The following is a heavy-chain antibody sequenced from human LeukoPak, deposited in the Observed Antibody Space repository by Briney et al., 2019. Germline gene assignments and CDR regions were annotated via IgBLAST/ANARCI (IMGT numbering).Heavy chain of an antibody. CDR1: GFTFSSYG. V-gene: IGHV3-30*02. CDR2: IRYDGSNK. CDR3: AKDSPYYDYVWGSYLPDY. Sequence: GGSLRLSCAASGFTFSSYGMHWVRQAPGKGLEWVAFIRYDGSNKYYADSVRGRFTISRDNSKNTLYLQMNSLRAEDTAVYYCAKDSPYYDYVWGSYLPDYWGQGTLVTVSS. D-gene: IGHD3-16*02. J-gene: IGHJ4*02.